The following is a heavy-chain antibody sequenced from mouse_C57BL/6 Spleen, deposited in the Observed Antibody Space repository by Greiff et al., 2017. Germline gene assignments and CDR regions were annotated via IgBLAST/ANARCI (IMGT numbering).Heavy chain of an antibody. D-gene: IGHD1-1*01. V-gene: IGHV1-82*01. CDR3: ARGSYYGSSSHYYAMDY. Sequence: QVQLQQSGPELVKPGASVKISCKASGYAFSSSWMNWVKQRPGKGLEWIGRIYPGDGDTNYNGKFKGKATLTADKSSSTAYMQLSSLTSEDSAVYFCARGSYYGSSSHYYAMDYWGQGTSVTVSS. J-gene: IGHJ4*01. CDR1: GYAFSSSW. CDR2: IYPGDGDT.